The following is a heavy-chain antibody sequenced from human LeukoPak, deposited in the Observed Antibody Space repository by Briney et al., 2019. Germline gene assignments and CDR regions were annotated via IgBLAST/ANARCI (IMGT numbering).Heavy chain of an antibody. CDR1: GFTFSSYG. V-gene: IGHV3-33*07. CDR3: ARDRGYSSSWSFGKHYYMDV. D-gene: IGHD6-13*01. J-gene: IGHJ6*03. CDR2: IWYDGSHK. Sequence: PGGSLRLSCAASGFTFSSYGMYWARQAPGKGLDWVAVIWYDGSHKSYANSVKGRFTISRDNPKNILYLQMNSLRADDTAVYYCARDRGYSSSWSFGKHYYMDVWGKGTTVTVSS.